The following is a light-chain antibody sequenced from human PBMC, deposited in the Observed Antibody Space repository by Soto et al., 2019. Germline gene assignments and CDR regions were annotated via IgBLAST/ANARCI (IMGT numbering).Light chain of an antibody. CDR3: HQYNSWPRGT. CDR2: GAS. J-gene: IGKJ3*01. CDR1: QSVNLN. V-gene: IGKV3-15*01. Sequence: EIMMTQSPGTLSVSPGEGATLSCTASQSVNLNLAWYQQKPGQPPRLLLYGASTRATGIPVRFRGSGSGTDFTLTSSSLQTEDSSVYCCHQYNSWPRGTFGPGTKVEIK.